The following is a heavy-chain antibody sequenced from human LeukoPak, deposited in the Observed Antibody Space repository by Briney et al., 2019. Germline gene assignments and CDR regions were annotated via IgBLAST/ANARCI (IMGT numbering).Heavy chain of an antibody. Sequence: SETLSLTCAVYGGSFSGYYWSWIRQPPGKGLEWIASGDYSGGTYYNPSLESRVAISADMSKNQISLKLTSVTGADTAVYYCAGERGEEYSSGWYKTNYFYNWGQGIRVTVSS. CDR1: GGSFSGYY. CDR2: GDYSGGT. CDR3: AGERGEEYSSGWYKTNYFYN. V-gene: IGHV4-34*01. D-gene: IGHD6-19*01. J-gene: IGHJ4*02.